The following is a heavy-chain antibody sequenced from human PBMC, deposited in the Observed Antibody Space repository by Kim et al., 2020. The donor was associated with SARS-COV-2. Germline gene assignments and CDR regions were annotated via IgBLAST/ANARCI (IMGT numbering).Heavy chain of an antibody. V-gene: IGHV4-34*01. CDR3: ARLKLEGGNLDC. J-gene: IGHJ4*02. Sequence: SETLSLTCAVYGGSFSGYYWSWIRQPPGKGLEWIGEINHSGSTNYNPSLKSRVTISVDTSKNQFSLKLSSVTAADTAVFYCARLKLEGGNLDCWGQGTLVTVSS. CDR2: INHSGST. CDR1: GGSFSGYY. D-gene: IGHD3-16*01.